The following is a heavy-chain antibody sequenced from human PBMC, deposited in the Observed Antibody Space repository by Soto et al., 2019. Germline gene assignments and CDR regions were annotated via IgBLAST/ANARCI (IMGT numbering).Heavy chain of an antibody. CDR3: EKDLYSGYDYVAFDI. Sequence: QVQLGESGGGVVQPGRSLRLYCAASGFTFSSYCMHWFRQAPGKGLERVAVISYDGSNKYYADSVKGRFTIPRDNSKNTLYLQMNSLRAEDTAVYYWEKDLYSGYDYVAFDIWGQGTMVTVSS. J-gene: IGHJ3*02. D-gene: IGHD5-12*01. CDR2: ISYDGSNK. V-gene: IGHV3-30*18. CDR1: GFTFSSYC.